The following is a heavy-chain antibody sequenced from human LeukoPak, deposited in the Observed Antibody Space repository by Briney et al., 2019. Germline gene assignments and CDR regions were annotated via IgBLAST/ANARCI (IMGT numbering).Heavy chain of an antibody. CDR2: ISGDGTIT. CDR3: AKDTPLFYHYYGIDV. CDR1: GLNLDAYA. Sequence: PGGSLRLSCAASGLNLDAYAMHWVRQAPGKGLEWVSLISGDGTITYYADSVKDRFTISRDNSKNSLFLEMNSLRSEDTALYYCAKDTPLFYHYYGIDVWGQGTTVTVSS. J-gene: IGHJ6*02. V-gene: IGHV3-43*02.